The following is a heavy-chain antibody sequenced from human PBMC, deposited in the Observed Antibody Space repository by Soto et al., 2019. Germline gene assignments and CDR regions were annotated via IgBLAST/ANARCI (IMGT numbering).Heavy chain of an antibody. J-gene: IGHJ1*01. V-gene: IGHV3-23*01. CDR3: AKGGWLEN. Sequence: EVQLLESGGGLVQPGGSLRLSCAASGFTFSRSGMTWVRQAPGKGLELVSHICAGADCTHYADCVKGRFTISRDNSQNTVYLQLNSLRDEDTAVYYCAKGGWLENLGQGTFVTVSP. CDR2: ICAGADCT. D-gene: IGHD5-12*01. CDR1: GFTFSRSG.